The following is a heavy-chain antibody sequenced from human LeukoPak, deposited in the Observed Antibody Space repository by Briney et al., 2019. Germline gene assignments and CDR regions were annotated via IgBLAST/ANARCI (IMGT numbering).Heavy chain of an antibody. CDR3: ARDPTVTTWGGRFDP. CDR1: GYTFTGYY. CDR2: INPNSGGT. D-gene: IGHD4-17*01. V-gene: IGHV1-2*02. J-gene: IGHJ5*02. Sequence: GASVKVSCKASGYTFTGYYMHWVRQAPGQGLEWMAYINPNSGGTIDAQKFQGRVTVTRDTSISTAYMELSGLRSDDTAVYYCARDPTVTTWGGRFDPWGQGTLVTVSS.